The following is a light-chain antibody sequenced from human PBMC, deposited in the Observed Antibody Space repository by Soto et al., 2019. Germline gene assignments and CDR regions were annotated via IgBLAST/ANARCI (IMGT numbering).Light chain of an antibody. CDR1: QGISSY. Sequence: IQMTQSPSSFSASTGDRVTITCRASQGISSYLAWYQQKPGKAPKLLIYAASTLQSGVPSRFSGSGSGTDFTLTISCLQSEDFATYYCQQYYSYPWTFGQGTKVDIK. J-gene: IGKJ1*01. V-gene: IGKV1-8*01. CDR2: AAS. CDR3: QQYYSYPWT.